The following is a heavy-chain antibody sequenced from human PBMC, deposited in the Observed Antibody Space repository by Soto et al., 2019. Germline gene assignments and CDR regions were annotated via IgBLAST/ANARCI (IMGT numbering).Heavy chain of an antibody. J-gene: IGHJ4*02. D-gene: IGHD5-18*01. CDR1: GFTFSSYG. CDR3: AKDRGYSYGQSFLFDY. Sequence: SLRLSCAASGFTFSSYGMHWVRQAPGKWLEWVAVISYDGSNKYYADSVKGRFTISRDNSKNTLYLQMNSLRAEDTAVYYCAKDRGYSYGQSFLFDYWGQGTLVTVSS. V-gene: IGHV3-30*18. CDR2: ISYDGSNK.